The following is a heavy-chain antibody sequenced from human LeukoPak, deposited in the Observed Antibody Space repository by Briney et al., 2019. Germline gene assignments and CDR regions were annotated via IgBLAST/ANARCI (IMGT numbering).Heavy chain of an antibody. CDR2: ISYDGSNK. CDR3: SRERHYVWGTYRYTGDAFDI. D-gene: IGHD3-16*02. J-gene: IGHJ3*02. CDR1: GFTFSSYT. V-gene: IGHV3-30*04. Sequence: GGSLRLSCAASGFTFSSYTMHWVRQAPGKGLEWVAVISYDGSNKYYADSVKGRFTISRDNSKNTLYLQMNSLRAEDTAVYYCSRERHYVWGTYRYTGDAFDIWGQGTMVTVSS.